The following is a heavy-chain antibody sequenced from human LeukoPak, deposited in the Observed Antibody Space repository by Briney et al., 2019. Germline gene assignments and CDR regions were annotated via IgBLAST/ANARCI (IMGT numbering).Heavy chain of an antibody. J-gene: IGHJ6*04. Sequence: PSDTLYLTCNASGGSISSYYRSWVRQPPGQGLEWIGYIYYSGSTTYNPCLKSRVIISVDTSKNQFALKLISVTAADTAVYYCARDGTYYYDSSGIRTEAIYYGMDVWGEGTTVTVSS. D-gene: IGHD3-22*01. V-gene: IGHV4-59*12. CDR2: IYYSGST. CDR3: ARDGTYYYDSSGIRTEAIYYGMDV. CDR1: GGSISSYY.